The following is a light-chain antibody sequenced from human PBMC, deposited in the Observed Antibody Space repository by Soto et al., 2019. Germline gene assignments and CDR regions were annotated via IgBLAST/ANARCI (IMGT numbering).Light chain of an antibody. V-gene: IGKV3-20*01. CDR2: DAY. J-gene: IGKJ5*01. CDR1: QGVSKY. Sequence: TQSPGTLSLSPGARATLSCRASQGVSKYLAWYQQKPGQSPRLLIYDAYNRATGIQDRFSGSGSGTDFTLTIKRLEPEDFVVYYCKYYGNSRITFGQGTRLEIK. CDR3: KYYGNSRIT.